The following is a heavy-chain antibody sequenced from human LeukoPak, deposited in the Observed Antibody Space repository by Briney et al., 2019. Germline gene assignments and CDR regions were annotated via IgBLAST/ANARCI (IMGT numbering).Heavy chain of an antibody. CDR1: GGSISSRSYY. V-gene: IGHV4-39*01. D-gene: IGHD6-13*01. CDR2: IYYSGST. CDR3: ARSSGYSSSGGLNWFDT. Sequence: TSETLSLTCTVSGGSISSRSYYWGWIRQPPGKGLEWIGSIYYSGSTYYNPSLKSRVTISVDTSKNQFSLKLSSVTAADTAVYYCARSSGYSSSGGLNWFDTWGQGTLVTVSS. J-gene: IGHJ5*02.